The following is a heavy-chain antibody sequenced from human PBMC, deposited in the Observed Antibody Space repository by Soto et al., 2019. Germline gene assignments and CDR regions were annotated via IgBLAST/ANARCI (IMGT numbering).Heavy chain of an antibody. D-gene: IGHD6-19*01. CDR2: IYYSGST. CDR3: ARGRHWLDY. J-gene: IGHJ4*02. V-gene: IGHV4-59*01. Sequence: SETLSLTCTVSGGSINNYYWSWIRQPPGKAPEWIGYIYYSGSTNYNPSLMSRVTISVDTSKSHFSLKLSSVTAADTAVYYCARGRHWLDYWGQGTLVTVSS. CDR1: GGSINNYY.